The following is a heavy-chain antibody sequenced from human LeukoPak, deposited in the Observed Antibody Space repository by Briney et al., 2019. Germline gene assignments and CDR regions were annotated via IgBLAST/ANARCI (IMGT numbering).Heavy chain of an antibody. CDR2: ISASASST. D-gene: IGHD1-26*01. CDR3: AKNSGSYSWFDY. CDR1: GFTFSSYA. J-gene: IGHJ4*02. Sequence: GGSLRLSCAASGFTFSSYAMSWVRQAPGKGLEWVSAISASASSTYYADSVKGRFTISRDNSKNTLYLQMNSLRGEDTAVYYCAKNSGSYSWFDYWGQGTLVTVSS. V-gene: IGHV3-23*01.